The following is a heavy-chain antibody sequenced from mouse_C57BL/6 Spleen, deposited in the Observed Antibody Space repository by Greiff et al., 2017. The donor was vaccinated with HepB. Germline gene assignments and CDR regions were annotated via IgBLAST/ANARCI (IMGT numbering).Heavy chain of an antibody. D-gene: IGHD2-4*01. Sequence: VKLQQPGAELVRPGTSVKLSCKASGYTFTSYWMHWVKQRPGQGLEWIGVIDPSDSYTNYNQKFKGKATLTVDTSSSTAYMQLSSLTSEDSAVYYCFYYDYDEDAMDYWGQGTSVTVSS. J-gene: IGHJ4*01. V-gene: IGHV1-59*01. CDR1: GYTFTSYW. CDR2: IDPSDSYT. CDR3: FYYDYDEDAMDY.